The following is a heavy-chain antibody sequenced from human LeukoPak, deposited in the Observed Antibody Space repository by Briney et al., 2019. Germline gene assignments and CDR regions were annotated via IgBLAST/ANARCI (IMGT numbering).Heavy chain of an antibody. CDR3: ARGYSSGWHQKGAFDI. Sequence: SETLSLTCAVYGGSFSGYYWSWIRQPPGKGLEWIGEINHSGSTNYNPSLKSRVTISVDTSKNQFFLKLSSVTAADTAVYYCARGYSSGWHQKGAFDIWGQGTMVTVSS. V-gene: IGHV4-34*01. J-gene: IGHJ3*02. CDR1: GGSFSGYY. D-gene: IGHD6-19*01. CDR2: INHSGST.